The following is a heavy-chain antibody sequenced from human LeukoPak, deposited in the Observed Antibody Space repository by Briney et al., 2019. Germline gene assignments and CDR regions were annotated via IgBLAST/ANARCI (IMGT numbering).Heavy chain of an antibody. J-gene: IGHJ4*02. CDR3: ARRCITIFGVVTVFDY. V-gene: IGHV4-39*01. CDR1: GGSISSSSYY. CDR2: IYYSGST. Sequence: PSETLSLTCTVSGGSISSSSYYWGWLRQPPGKGLEWIGSIYYSGSTYYNPSLKSRVATSVDTYTNQFSLKLSSVTAADTAVYYCARRCITIFGVVTVFDYWGQGTLVTVSS. D-gene: IGHD3-3*01.